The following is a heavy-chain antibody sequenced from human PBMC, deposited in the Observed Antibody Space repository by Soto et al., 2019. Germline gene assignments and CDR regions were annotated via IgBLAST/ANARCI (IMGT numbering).Heavy chain of an antibody. V-gene: IGHV3-33*01. J-gene: IGHJ6*02. CDR3: ARDDEYSGNGMDV. CDR2: ILNDGSNR. CDR1: GFTFSNYG. Sequence: QVQLVESGGGVVQPGRSLTLSCAASGFTFSNYGMHWVRQAPGKGLEWVAVILNDGSNRYHADSVKDRFTISRDNSKNTVYLQMNSLRAEDTAVYYCARDDEYSGNGMDVWGQGTTVT. D-gene: IGHD3-10*01.